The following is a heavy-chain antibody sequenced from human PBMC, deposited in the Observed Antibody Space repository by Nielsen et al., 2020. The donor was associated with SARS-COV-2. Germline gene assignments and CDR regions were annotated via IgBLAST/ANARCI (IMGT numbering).Heavy chain of an antibody. CDR3: AAELRWSGMDV. Sequence: SVKVSCKASGFTFTSSAMQWVRQARGQRLEWIGWIVVGSGYTNYAQKFQERVTITRDMSTSTAYMELSNLRFDDTAIYYCAAELRWSGMDVWGQGTTVTVSS. J-gene: IGHJ6*02. V-gene: IGHV1-58*02. D-gene: IGHD2-21*01. CDR2: IVVGSGYT. CDR1: GFTFTSSA.